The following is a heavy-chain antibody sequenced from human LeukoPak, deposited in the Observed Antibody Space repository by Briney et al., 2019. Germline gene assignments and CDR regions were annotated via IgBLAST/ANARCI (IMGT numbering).Heavy chain of an antibody. Sequence: GGSLRLSCAASGFTFSSYSMNWVRQAPGKGLEWVSVIYSGGRTYYAESVKGRFTISRDNSKNTLYLQMNSLRAEDTAVYYCAGYYYFDYWGQGTLVTVSS. V-gene: IGHV3-66*01. CDR2: IYSGGRT. J-gene: IGHJ4*02. D-gene: IGHD2-15*01. CDR1: GFTFSSYS. CDR3: AGYYYFDY.